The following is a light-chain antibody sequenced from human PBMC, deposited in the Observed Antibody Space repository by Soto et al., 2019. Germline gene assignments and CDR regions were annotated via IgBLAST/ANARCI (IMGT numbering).Light chain of an antibody. Sequence: EIVVTQSPATLSVSPGERATLSCRASQSVSSNLAWYQQKPGQAPRLLIYGASTRATGIPARFSGSWSGTEFTLTISSLQFEDFAVYYWQQYNNWPPRTFGQGTKVEIK. CDR2: GAS. CDR1: QSVSSN. V-gene: IGKV3-15*01. CDR3: QQYNNWPPRT. J-gene: IGKJ1*01.